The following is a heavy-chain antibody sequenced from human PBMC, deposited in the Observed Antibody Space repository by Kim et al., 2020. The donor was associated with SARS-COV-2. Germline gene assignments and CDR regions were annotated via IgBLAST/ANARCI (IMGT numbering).Heavy chain of an antibody. J-gene: IGHJ5*02. Sequence: SETLSLTCTVSGASISSSYYYWGWIRQPPGKGLEWIGTIYYTGITYYSPSLKSRVTMSVDTSKNQFSLKLSSVTAADTAVYYCAFLYYDILTGYKLADPWGQGTLVTVSS. CDR1: GASISSSYYY. CDR2: IYYTGIT. V-gene: IGHV4-39*01. D-gene: IGHD3-9*01. CDR3: AFLYYDILTGYKLADP.